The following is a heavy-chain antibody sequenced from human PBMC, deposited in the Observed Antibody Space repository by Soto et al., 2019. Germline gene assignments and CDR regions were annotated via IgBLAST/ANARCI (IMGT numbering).Heavy chain of an antibody. J-gene: IGHJ6*02. CDR3: ARDGGAYCGGDCYSNYYYYGMDV. V-gene: IGHV3-48*01. CDR2: ISSSSSTI. Sequence: EVQLVESGGDLVQPGGSLRLSCAASGFTFSSYSMNWVRQAPGKGLEWVSYISSSSSTIYYADSVKGRFTISRDNAKNSLYLQMNSLRAEDTAVYYCARDGGAYCGGDCYSNYYYYGMDVWGQGTTVTVSS. D-gene: IGHD2-21*02. CDR1: GFTFSSYS.